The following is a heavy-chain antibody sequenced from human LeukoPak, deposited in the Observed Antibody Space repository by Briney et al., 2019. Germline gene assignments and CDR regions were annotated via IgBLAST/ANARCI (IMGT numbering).Heavy chain of an antibody. V-gene: IGHV3-23*01. D-gene: IGHD2-21*01. Sequence: GGSLRLSCAASGFTSSNSHMSWVRQAPGKGLGWVSSITASDGAYYADPVKGRFTISRDSARNTQYLQMNSLRADDTAIYYCAKDLGACGRYCISYWGQGTLVTVSS. CDR1: GFTSSNSH. J-gene: IGHJ4*02. CDR2: ITASDGA. CDR3: AKDLGACGRYCISY.